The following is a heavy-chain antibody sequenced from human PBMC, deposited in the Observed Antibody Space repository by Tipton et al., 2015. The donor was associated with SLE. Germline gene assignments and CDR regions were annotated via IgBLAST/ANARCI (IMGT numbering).Heavy chain of an antibody. V-gene: IGHV4-34*01. CDR2: ISHSRST. D-gene: IGHD3-16*01. Sequence: TLSLTCTVSGGSIISYYWNFIRQPPGKGLEWIGEISHSRSTNYNPSLKSRGTISLDTSNNQFSLRLSSVTAADTAVYYCARGVSGYFHYCYMDVWGKGTTVTISS. J-gene: IGHJ6*03. CDR1: GGSIISYY. CDR3: ARGVSGYFHYCYMDV.